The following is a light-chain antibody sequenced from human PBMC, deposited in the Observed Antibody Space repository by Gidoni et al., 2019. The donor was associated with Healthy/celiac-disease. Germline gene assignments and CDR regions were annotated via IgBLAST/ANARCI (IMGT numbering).Light chain of an antibody. CDR2: AAS. V-gene: IGKV1-39*01. Sequence: DIQMTQSPSSLSASVGDRVNITCRASQSISSYLTWYQQKPGKAPKLLIYAASSLQSWVPSRFSGSGSGTDFTLTISSLQPEDFATYYCQQSYSTLTWTFGQGTKVEIK. CDR1: QSISSY. J-gene: IGKJ1*01. CDR3: QQSYSTLTWT.